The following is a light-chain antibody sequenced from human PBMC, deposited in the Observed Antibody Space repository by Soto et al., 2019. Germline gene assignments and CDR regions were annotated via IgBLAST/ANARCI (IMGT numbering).Light chain of an antibody. CDR3: ATWDSSLSAWL. CDR2: DNN. Sequence: QSVLTQPPSLSAAPGQTVTISCSGGSSNIGNNYVSWYQQVAGTTPKLLIFDNNKRPSGIPDRCSGSKSGTSATLGIAGLQTGDAADYYCATWDSSLSAWLFGGGTKLTVL. V-gene: IGLV1-51*01. CDR1: SSNIGNNY. J-gene: IGLJ3*02.